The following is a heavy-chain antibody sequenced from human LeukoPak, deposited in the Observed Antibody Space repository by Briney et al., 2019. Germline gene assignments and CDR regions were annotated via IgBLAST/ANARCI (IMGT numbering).Heavy chain of an antibody. D-gene: IGHD3-16*01. CDR3: ARAPSGGSDAFGI. J-gene: IGHJ3*02. V-gene: IGHV4-59*01. CDR2: IYYSGST. Sequence: PSETLSLTCTVSGGSISSYYWSWIRQPPGKGLEWIGYIYYSGSTNYNPSLKSRVTISVDTSKNQFSLKLSSVTAADTAVYYCARAPSGGSDAFGIWGQGTMVTVSS. CDR1: GGSISSYY.